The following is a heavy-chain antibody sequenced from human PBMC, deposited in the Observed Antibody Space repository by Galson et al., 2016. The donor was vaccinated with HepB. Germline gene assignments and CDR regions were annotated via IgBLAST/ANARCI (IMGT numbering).Heavy chain of an antibody. Sequence: SVKVSCKASGYTFTSYGISWVRQAPGQGLEWMGWISAYNGNTNYAQKLQGRVTMTTDTSTNTAYMELRSLRSDDTAVYYCARGGDYYDSSGYYYVAPGPEFDYWGQGTLVTVSS. V-gene: IGHV1-18*04. J-gene: IGHJ4*02. D-gene: IGHD3-22*01. CDR3: ARGGDYYDSSGYYYVAPGPEFDY. CDR2: ISAYNGNT. CDR1: GYTFTSYG.